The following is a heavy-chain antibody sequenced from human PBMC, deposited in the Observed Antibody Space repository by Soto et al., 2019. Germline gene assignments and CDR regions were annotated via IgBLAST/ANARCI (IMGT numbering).Heavy chain of an antibody. Sequence: QVQLQESGPGLVKPSQTLSLTCSVSGESISSGGYYWSWIRHHPGKGMEWIGYIYEIESGYYSPSLNSRVTISMDTSKNHFAMRLSSVTAADTAVYYCARASSSSSAADYWGQGTLATVSS. CDR1: GESISSGGYY. CDR2: IYEIESG. CDR3: ARASSSSSAADY. D-gene: IGHD6-6*01. J-gene: IGHJ4*02. V-gene: IGHV4-31*03.